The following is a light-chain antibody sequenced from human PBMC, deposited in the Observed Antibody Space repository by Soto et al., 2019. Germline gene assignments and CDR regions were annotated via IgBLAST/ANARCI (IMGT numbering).Light chain of an antibody. J-gene: IGLJ1*01. CDR3: SSYTSSSTLSYV. V-gene: IGLV2-14*01. CDR1: SSDVVGYNY. Sequence: QSALTQPASVSGSPGQSITISCTGTSSDVVGYNYVSWYQQHPGKAPKLMIYDVSNRPSGVSNRFSGSKSGNTASLTISGLQAEDEADYYCSSYTSSSTLSYVFGTGTKVTDL. CDR2: DVS.